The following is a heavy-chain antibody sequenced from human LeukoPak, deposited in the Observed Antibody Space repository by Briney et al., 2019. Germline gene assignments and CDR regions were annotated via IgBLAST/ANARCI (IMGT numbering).Heavy chain of an antibody. J-gene: IGHJ1*01. D-gene: IGHD2-21*02. CDR2: ISAYNGNT. V-gene: IGHV1-18*01. CDR3: ARPPDCGGDCYKYLQQ. CDR1: GYTFTSYG. Sequence: GASVKVSCKASGYTFTSYGISWVRQAPGQGLEWMGWISAYNGNTNYAQKLQGRVTMTTDTSTSTAYMELRSLRSDDTAVYYCARPPDCGGDCYKYLQQWGQGTLVIVSS.